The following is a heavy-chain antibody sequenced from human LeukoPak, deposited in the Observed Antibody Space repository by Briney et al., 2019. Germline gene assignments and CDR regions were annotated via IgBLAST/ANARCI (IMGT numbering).Heavy chain of an antibody. V-gene: IGHV1-46*01. CDR3: ARVTADSSRSLRH. J-gene: IGHJ4*02. D-gene: IGHD5/OR15-5a*01. Sequence: IINPSGGSTSYAQKFQGRVTMTRDTSTSTVYMELSSLRSEDTAVYYCARVTADSSRSLRHWGQGTLVTVSS. CDR2: INPSGGST.